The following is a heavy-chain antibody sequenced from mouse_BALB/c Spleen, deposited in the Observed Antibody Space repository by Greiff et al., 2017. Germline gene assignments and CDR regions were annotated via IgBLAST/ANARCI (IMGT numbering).Heavy chain of an antibody. J-gene: IGHJ3*01. CDR2: ISNGGGST. D-gene: IGHD3-3*01. V-gene: IGHV5-12-2*01. Sequence: DVMLVESGGGLVQPGGSLKLSCAASGFTFSSYTMSWVRQTPEKRLEWVAYISNGGGSTYYPDTVKGRFTISRDNAKNTLYLQMSSLKSEDTAMYYCARHGEGLAGTFAYWGQGTLVTVSA. CDR3: ARHGEGLAGTFAY. CDR1: GFTFSSYT.